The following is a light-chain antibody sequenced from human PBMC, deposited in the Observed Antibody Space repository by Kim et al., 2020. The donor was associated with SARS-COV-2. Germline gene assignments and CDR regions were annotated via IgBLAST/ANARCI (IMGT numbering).Light chain of an antibody. J-gene: IGKJ2*04. CDR1: QPMYDYY. CDR3: LQYSSSRS. V-gene: IGKV3-20*01. Sequence: SLSPGDRATLSCRASQPMYDYYLSWYQQRPGQAPRLLSYGALSRATGIPNRFSGSGSGADFTLTIDRLEPEDFATYYCLQYSSSRSFGQGTKLEI. CDR2: GAL.